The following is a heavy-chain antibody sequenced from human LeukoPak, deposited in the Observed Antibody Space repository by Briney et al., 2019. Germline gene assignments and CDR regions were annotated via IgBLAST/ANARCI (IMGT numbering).Heavy chain of an antibody. CDR3: AREVHCGGDCYSGWFDP. Sequence: SETLSLTCTVSGGSISSYYWSWIRQPAGKGLEWIGRIYTSGSTNYNPSLKSRVTMSVDTSKNQFSLKLSSVTAADTAVYYCAREVHCGGDCYSGWFDPWGQGTLVTVSS. CDR2: IYTSGST. V-gene: IGHV4-4*07. CDR1: GGSISSYY. J-gene: IGHJ5*02. D-gene: IGHD2-21*02.